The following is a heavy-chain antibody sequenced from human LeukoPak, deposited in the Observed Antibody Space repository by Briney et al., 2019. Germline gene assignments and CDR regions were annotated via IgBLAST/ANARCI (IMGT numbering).Heavy chain of an antibody. CDR3: ARYGHSPFFDY. Sequence: ASVKVSCKAPGYTFTNYHMNWVRQAPGQGLEWMGIINPSGGSTINAQKFQGRVIMTRDMSTSTVYMELSSLRSEDTAVYFCARYGHSPFFDYWGQGTLVIVSS. D-gene: IGHD4-17*01. J-gene: IGHJ4*02. CDR1: GYTFTNYH. CDR2: INPSGGST. V-gene: IGHV1-46*01.